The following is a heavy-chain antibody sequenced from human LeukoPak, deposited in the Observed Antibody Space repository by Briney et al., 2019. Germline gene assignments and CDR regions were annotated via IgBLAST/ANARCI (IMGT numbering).Heavy chain of an antibody. V-gene: IGHV4-39*07. CDR1: GGSINSSSYY. Sequence: SETLSLTCTVSGGSINSSSYYWGWLRQPPGKGLEWIGSLYYSGTTYCTPSLKSRVSISVDTSNNQFSLTLSSVTAADTAVYYCARLLIRSGGRRSLNWFDPWGQGTLVTVSS. D-gene: IGHD2-15*01. CDR2: LYYSGTT. J-gene: IGHJ5*02. CDR3: ARLLIRSGGRRSLNWFDP.